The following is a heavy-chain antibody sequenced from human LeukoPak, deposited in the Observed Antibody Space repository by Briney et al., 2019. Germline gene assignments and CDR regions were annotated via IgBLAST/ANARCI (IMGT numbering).Heavy chain of an antibody. J-gene: IGHJ4*02. CDR3: AKDSGYSGSYLVY. D-gene: IGHD5-12*01. V-gene: IGHV3-23*01. CDR2: ISGSGSST. CDR1: GFTFSSYA. Sequence: PGGSLRLSCAASGFTFSSYAMNWVRQAPGKGLEWVSIISGSGSSTYYADSVKGRFTISRDNSKNTLYLQMNSLRAEDTAVYYCAKDSGYSGSYLVYWGQGALLTVSS.